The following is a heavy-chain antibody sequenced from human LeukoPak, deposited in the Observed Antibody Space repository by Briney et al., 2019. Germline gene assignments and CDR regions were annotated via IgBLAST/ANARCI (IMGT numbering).Heavy chain of an antibody. CDR2: IYPGDSDT. Sequence: GESLKISCKGSGYSFTTYWIGWVRQMPGKGLEWMGIIYPGDSDTKYSPSFQGQVTISADKSISTAYLQWSSLKASDTAMYYCARLGYSYGNYYYYMDVWGKGTTVTVSS. J-gene: IGHJ6*03. CDR3: ARLGYSYGNYYYYMDV. D-gene: IGHD5-18*01. V-gene: IGHV5-51*01. CDR1: GYSFTTYW.